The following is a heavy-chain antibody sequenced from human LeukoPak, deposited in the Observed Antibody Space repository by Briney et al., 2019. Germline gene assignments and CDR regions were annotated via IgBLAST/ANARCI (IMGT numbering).Heavy chain of an antibody. CDR2: ISSSSSTI. CDR3: ARERVAAAGKMDY. CDR1: GFTFSSYS. D-gene: IGHD6-13*01. V-gene: IGHV3-48*01. J-gene: IGHJ4*02. Sequence: GGSLRLSCAASGFTFSSYSMNWVRQAPGAGLEWVSYISSSSSTIYYADSVKGRFTISRDNAKNSLYLQMNSLRAEDTAVYYCARERVAAAGKMDYWGQGTLVTVSS.